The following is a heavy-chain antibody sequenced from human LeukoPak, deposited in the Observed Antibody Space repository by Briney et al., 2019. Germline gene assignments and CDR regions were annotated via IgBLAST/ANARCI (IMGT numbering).Heavy chain of an antibody. V-gene: IGHV5-51*01. J-gene: IGHJ4*02. Sequence: KVSCKASGGTFSSYAISWVRQMPGKGLEWMGIIYPGDSDTRYSPSFQGQVTISADKSISTAYLQWSSLKASDTAMYYCARPSYCSSTSCPFDYWGQGTLVTVSS. CDR2: IYPGDSDT. CDR3: ARPSYCSSTSCPFDY. D-gene: IGHD2-2*01. CDR1: GGTFSSYA.